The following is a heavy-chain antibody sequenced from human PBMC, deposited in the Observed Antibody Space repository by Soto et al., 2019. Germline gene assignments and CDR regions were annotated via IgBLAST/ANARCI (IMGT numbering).Heavy chain of an antibody. Sequence: GASVKVSCKASGGTFSSYAISWVRQAPGQGLEWMGGIIPIFGTANYAQKFQGRVTITADESTSTAYMELSSLRSEDTAVYYCARDIVVVVAATLYYYYGMDVWGQGTTVTVSS. J-gene: IGHJ6*02. V-gene: IGHV1-69*13. CDR3: ARDIVVVVAATLYYYYGMDV. D-gene: IGHD2-15*01. CDR1: GGTFSSYA. CDR2: IIPIFGTA.